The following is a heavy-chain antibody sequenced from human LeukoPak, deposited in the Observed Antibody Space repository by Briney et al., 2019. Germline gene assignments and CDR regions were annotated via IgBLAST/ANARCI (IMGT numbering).Heavy chain of an antibody. CDR3: ARYATMIVVVTPVYYFDY. CDR1: GGSISSSSYY. V-gene: IGHV4-39*01. D-gene: IGHD3-22*01. CDR2: IYYSGST. J-gene: IGHJ4*02. Sequence: SETLSLTCTVSGGSISSSSYYWGWIRQPPGKGLEWIGSIYYSGSTYYNPSLKSRVTISVDTSKNQFSLKLSSVTAADTAVYYCARYATMIVVVTPVYYFDYWGQGTLVIVSS.